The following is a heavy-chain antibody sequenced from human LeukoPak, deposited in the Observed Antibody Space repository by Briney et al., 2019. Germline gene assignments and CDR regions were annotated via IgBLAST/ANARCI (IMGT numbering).Heavy chain of an antibody. CDR2: INPNSGGT. Sequence: ASVKVSCKASGYTFTGYYMHWVRQAPGQGLEWMGWINPNSGGTNYAQKFQGRVTMTRDTSISTAYMELSRLRSDDTAVYYCARIQQLVRFHFDYLGQGTLVTVSS. V-gene: IGHV1-2*02. CDR3: ARIQQLVRFHFDY. CDR1: GYTFTGYY. J-gene: IGHJ4*02. D-gene: IGHD6-13*01.